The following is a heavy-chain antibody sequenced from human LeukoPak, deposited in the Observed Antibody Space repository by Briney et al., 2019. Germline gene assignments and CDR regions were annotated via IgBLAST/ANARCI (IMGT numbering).Heavy chain of an antibody. CDR1: GFTFTSSA. CDR2: IVVGSGNT. D-gene: IGHD3-22*01. Sequence: GASVNVSCKASGFTFTSSAMQWVRQARGQRLEWIGWIVVGSGNTNYAQKFQERVTITRDMSTSTAYMELSSLRSEDTAVYYCAADYYDSSGYPYGYYYYYGMDVWGQGTTVTVSS. J-gene: IGHJ6*02. CDR3: AADYYDSSGYPYGYYYYYGMDV. V-gene: IGHV1-58*02.